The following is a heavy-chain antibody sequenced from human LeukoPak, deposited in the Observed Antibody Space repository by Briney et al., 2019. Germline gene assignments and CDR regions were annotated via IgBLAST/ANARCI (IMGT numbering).Heavy chain of an antibody. J-gene: IGHJ4*02. CDR3: ARDRYDRSGYYDY. D-gene: IGHD3-22*01. CDR1: GFTLSSYS. V-gene: IGHV3-21*01. CDR2: ISSSSSYI. Sequence: GGSLRLSCADSGFTLSSYSMNWVRQAPGKGLEWVSSISSSSSYIHYTDSVKGRFTISRDNTKKSPYLQMNSLRAEDTAVYYCARDRYDRSGYYDYWGQETLVTVSS.